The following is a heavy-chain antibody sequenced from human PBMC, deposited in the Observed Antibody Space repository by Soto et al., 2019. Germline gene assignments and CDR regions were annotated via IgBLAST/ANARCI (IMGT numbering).Heavy chain of an antibody. D-gene: IGHD2-2*01. J-gene: IGHJ4*02. CDR3: AGRCDSTTCLGHFDY. CDR1: GGTFNNYV. V-gene: IGHV1-69*06. CDR2: ILPIFATA. Sequence: QVQLVQSGAEVKKPGSSVKVSCKASGGTFNNYVVNWMRQAPGQGLERMGGILPIFATANYAQKFQGRVTITADKSTSTAYMELTSLRSEDTAVYYCAGRCDSTTCLGHFDYWGQGTLVTVAS.